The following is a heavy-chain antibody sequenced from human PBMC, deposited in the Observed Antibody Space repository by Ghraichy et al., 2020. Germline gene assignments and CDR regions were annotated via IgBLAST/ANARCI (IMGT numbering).Heavy chain of an antibody. V-gene: IGHV1-2*02. Sequence: ASVKVSCKASGYTFTGYYMHWVRQAPGQGLEWMGWINPNSGGTNYAQKFQGRVTMTRDTSISTAYMELSRLRSDDTAVYYCARAVRSGSYPNDYWGQGTLVTVSS. J-gene: IGHJ4*02. CDR1: GYTFTGYY. CDR2: INPNSGGT. CDR3: ARAVRSGSYPNDY. D-gene: IGHD3-10*01.